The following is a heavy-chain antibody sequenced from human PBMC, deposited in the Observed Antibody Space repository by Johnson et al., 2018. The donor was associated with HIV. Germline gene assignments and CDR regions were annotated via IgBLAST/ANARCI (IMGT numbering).Heavy chain of an antibody. J-gene: IGHJ3*02. CDR3: TTKDYYDSSGPLDI. CDR2: IKSKTDGGTT. CDR1: GFTFSNAW. V-gene: IGHV3-15*01. Sequence: VQLVESGGGLVKPGGSLRLSCAASGFTFSNAWMSWVRQAPGKGLEWVGRIKSKTDGGTTDYAAPVKGSFTISRDDSKNTLYLQMNSLKTEDTAVYYCTTKDYYDSSGPLDIWGQGTMVTVSS. D-gene: IGHD3-22*01.